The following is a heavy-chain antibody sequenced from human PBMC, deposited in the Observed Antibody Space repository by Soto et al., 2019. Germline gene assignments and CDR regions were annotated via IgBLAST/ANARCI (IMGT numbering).Heavy chain of an antibody. D-gene: IGHD2-2*01. J-gene: IGHJ4*02. CDR1: GGTFSSYT. CDR3: ARGHRAAAMKN. CDR2: IIPILGIA. Sequence: QVQLVQSGAEVKKPGSSVKVSCKASGGTFSSYTISWVRQAPGQGLEWRGRIIPILGIANYAQKFQGRVTITSDKSTSTAYMELSSLRYEDTAVYYCARGHRAAAMKNWGQGTLVTVSS. V-gene: IGHV1-69*02.